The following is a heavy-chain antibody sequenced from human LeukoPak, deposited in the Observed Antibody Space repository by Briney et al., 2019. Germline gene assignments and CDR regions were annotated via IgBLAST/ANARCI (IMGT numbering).Heavy chain of an antibody. CDR3: ARDSGSVGASNYYYGMDV. CDR1: GYTFTGYY. CDR2: INPNSGGT. J-gene: IGHJ6*02. V-gene: IGHV1-2*02. Sequence: ASVKVSCKASGYTFTGYYMHWVRQAPGQGLEWMGWINPNSGGTNYAQKFQGRVTMTRDTSISTAYMELSRLRSDDTAVYYCARDSGSVGASNYYYGMDVWGQGTTVTASS. D-gene: IGHD1-26*01.